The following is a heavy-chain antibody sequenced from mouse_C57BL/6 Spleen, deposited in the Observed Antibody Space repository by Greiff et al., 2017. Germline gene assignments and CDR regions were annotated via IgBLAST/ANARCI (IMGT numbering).Heavy chain of an antibody. CDR1: GYTFTSYW. CDR3: ARGGLLRCAYY. Sequence: QVQLQQPGAELVKPGASVKVSCTASGYTFTSYWMHWVKQRPGQGLEWIGRIHPSDGDTEYNQKFKGKATLTVDKSSSTAYLQLSSLTSEDSAVYYCARGGLLRCAYYWGNGTTLTVSS. J-gene: IGHJ2*01. D-gene: IGHD1-1*01. CDR2: IHPSDGDT. V-gene: IGHV1-74*01.